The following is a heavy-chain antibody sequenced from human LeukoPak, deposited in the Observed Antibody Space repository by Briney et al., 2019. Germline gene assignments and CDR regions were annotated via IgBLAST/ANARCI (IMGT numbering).Heavy chain of an antibody. V-gene: IGHV1-69*13. D-gene: IGHD3-3*01. CDR1: GGTFSSYA. CDR3: ARGRVITIFGVVPPSYMDV. CDR2: IIPIFGTA. Sequence: SVKVSCKASGGTFSSYAISWVRQAPGQGLEWMGGIIPIFGTANYAQKFQGRVTITADESTSTAYMELSSLRSGDTAVYYCARGRVITIFGVVPPSYMDVWGKGTTVTVSS. J-gene: IGHJ6*03.